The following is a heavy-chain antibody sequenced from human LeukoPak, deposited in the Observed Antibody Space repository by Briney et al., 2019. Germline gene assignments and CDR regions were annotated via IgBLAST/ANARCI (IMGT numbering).Heavy chain of an antibody. J-gene: IGHJ4*02. CDR2: ISASGGGR. D-gene: IGHD2-2*02. CDR3: AKDVRRAEYCSSTTCYTSSFDQ. Sequence: GGSLRLSCAASGFTFNSCAMTWVRQAPGKGLEWVSTISASGGGRYYADSVQGRFTISRDNSKNTLSLQMNTLRVEDTAVYYCAKDVRRAEYCSSTTCYTSSFDQWGQGTLVTVSS. CDR1: GFTFNSCA. V-gene: IGHV3-23*01.